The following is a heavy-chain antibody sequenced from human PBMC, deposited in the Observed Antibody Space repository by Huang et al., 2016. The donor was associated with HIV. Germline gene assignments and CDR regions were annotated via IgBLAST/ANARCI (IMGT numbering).Heavy chain of an antibody. CDR2: INPKSVHT. Sequence: QVQLVQSGAEVKTPGASVKVSCKAYGYTFSSHDINWVRQAPGQGLEWMGWINPKSVHTGYSQKFQGRVNITRSTSITTAYMELSSLRSADTAVYYCVRGTRYGDYGLRHYYYYMDVWGKGTTVTVSS. V-gene: IGHV1-8*01. CDR1: GYTFSSHD. CDR3: VRGTRYGDYGLRHYYYYMDV. D-gene: IGHD4-17*01. J-gene: IGHJ6*03.